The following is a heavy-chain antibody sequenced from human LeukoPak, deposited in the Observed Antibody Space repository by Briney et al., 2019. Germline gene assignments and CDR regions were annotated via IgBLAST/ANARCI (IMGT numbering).Heavy chain of an antibody. CDR1: GFTVSSNY. Sequence: GGSLRLSCAASGFTVSSNYMSWVRQAPGKGLEWVSVIYSGGSAYYADSVKGRFTIYRDNSKNTLYLQMNSLRAEDTAVYYCAREGVLSAFDIWGQGTMVTVSS. J-gene: IGHJ3*02. V-gene: IGHV3-53*01. CDR2: IYSGGSA. CDR3: AREGVLSAFDI. D-gene: IGHD2/OR15-2a*01.